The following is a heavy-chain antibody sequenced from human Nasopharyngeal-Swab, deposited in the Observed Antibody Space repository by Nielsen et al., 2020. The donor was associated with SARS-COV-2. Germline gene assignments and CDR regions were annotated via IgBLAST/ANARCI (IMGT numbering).Heavy chain of an antibody. V-gene: IGHV1-8*01. CDR3: VRLEVRGVIGP. J-gene: IGHJ5*02. Sequence: ASVKVSCKASGYSFSSFDINWVRQATGQGLEWMGWMNPYSGNTGYAQKFQGRVTMTRDTSISTAYMELSSLTPEDTAVYYCVRLEVRGVIGPRGQGTVVTVSS. CDR1: GYSFSSFD. CDR2: MNPYSGNT. D-gene: IGHD3-10*01.